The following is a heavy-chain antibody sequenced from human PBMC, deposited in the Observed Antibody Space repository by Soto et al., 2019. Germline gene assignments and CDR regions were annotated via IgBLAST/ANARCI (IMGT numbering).Heavy chain of an antibody. D-gene: IGHD1-1*01. J-gene: IGHJ5*02. CDR2: IYATGTT. Sequence: QVQLQESGPGLVKPSETLSLTCTVSGASISGFYWRWIRKSAGKGLEWIGGIYATGTTDYNPSLNSRVMMSVDTSKKQFSLKLRSVTAADTAVYYCVRDGTKTLRDWFDPWGQGISVTVSS. CDR3: VRDGTKTLRDWFDP. CDR1: GASISGFY. V-gene: IGHV4-4*07.